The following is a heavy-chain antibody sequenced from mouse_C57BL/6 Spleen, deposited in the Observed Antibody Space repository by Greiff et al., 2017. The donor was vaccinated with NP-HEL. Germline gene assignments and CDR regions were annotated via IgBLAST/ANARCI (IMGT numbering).Heavy chain of an antibody. Sequence: QVQLKQSGPELVKPGASVKISCKASGYAFSSSWMNWVKQRPGKGLEWIGRIYPGDGDTNYNGKFKGKATLTADKSSSTAYMQLSSLTSEDSAVYFCARDAYEDAMDYWGQGTSVTVSS. J-gene: IGHJ4*01. CDR2: IYPGDGDT. CDR3: ARDAYEDAMDY. D-gene: IGHD1-1*01. V-gene: IGHV1-82*01. CDR1: GYAFSSSW.